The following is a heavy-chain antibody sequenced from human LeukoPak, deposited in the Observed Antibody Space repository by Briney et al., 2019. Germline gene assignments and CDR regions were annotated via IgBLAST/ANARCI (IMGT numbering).Heavy chain of an antibody. CDR2: INHSGST. J-gene: IGHJ5*02. Sequence: GSLRLSCAASGFTFSNAWMSWVRQAPGKGLEWIGEINHSGSTNYNPSLKSRVTISVDTSKNQFSLKLSSVTAADTAVYYCARHRGSSGTWGQGTLVTVSS. V-gene: IGHV4-34*01. D-gene: IGHD6-13*01. CDR3: ARHRGSSGT. CDR1: GFTFSNAW.